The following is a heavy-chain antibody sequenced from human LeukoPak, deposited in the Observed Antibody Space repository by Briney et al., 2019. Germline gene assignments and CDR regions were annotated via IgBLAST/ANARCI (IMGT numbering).Heavy chain of an antibody. Sequence: GASVKVSCKASGYTFTSYYMHWVRQAPGQGLEWMGIINPSGGSTSYAQKFQGRVTMTRDTSTSTVYMELSSLRSEDTAVYYCARDYRKSHYYYGMDVWGQGTTVTVSS. CDR3: ARDYRKSHYYYGMDV. CDR1: GYTFTSYY. J-gene: IGHJ6*02. D-gene: IGHD1-26*01. V-gene: IGHV1-46*01. CDR2: INPSGGST.